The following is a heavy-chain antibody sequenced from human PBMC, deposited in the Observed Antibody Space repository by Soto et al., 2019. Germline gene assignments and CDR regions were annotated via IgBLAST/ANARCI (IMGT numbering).Heavy chain of an antibody. D-gene: IGHD6-13*01. CDR2: TYYRSKWYN. CDR3: ARGGYSSSWYSSYYYYGMDV. J-gene: IGHJ6*02. CDR1: GDSVSSNSAA. V-gene: IGHV6-1*01. Sequence: SQTLSLTCAISGDSVSSNSAAWNWIRQSPSRGLEWLGRTYYRSKWYNDYAVSVKSRITINPDTSKNQFSLQLNSVTPEDTAVYYYARGGYSSSWYSSYYYYGMDVWGQGTTVTVSS.